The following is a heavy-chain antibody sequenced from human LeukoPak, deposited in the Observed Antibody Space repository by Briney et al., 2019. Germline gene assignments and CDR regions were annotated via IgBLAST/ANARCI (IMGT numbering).Heavy chain of an antibody. Sequence: ASVKVSCKASGYTFTGYYMHWVRQAPGQGLEWIGWINPNSVGTNYAQKFQGRVTMTRDTSISTAYMELRRLRSDDTAVYYCARGLRDFPALDSWGQGTLVTVSS. D-gene: IGHD2-2*01. J-gene: IGHJ4*02. CDR3: ARGLRDFPALDS. V-gene: IGHV1-2*02. CDR2: INPNSVGT. CDR1: GYTFTGYY.